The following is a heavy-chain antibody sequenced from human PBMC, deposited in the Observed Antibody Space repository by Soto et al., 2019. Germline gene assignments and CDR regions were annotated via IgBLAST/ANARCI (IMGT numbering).Heavy chain of an antibody. D-gene: IGHD4-17*01. CDR1: GYTFTSYG. CDR3: ARDDDYGGNGWFDP. Sequence: ASVKVSCKASGYTFTSYGISWVRQAPGQGLEWMGWISAYNGNTNYAQKHQGRVTMTTDTSTSTAYMELRSLRSDDTAVYYCARDDDYGGNGWFDPWGQGTLVTVSS. J-gene: IGHJ5*02. CDR2: ISAYNGNT. V-gene: IGHV1-18*01.